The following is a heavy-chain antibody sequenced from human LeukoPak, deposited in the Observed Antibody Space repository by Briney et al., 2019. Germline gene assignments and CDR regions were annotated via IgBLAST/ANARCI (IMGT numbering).Heavy chain of an antibody. CDR2: ISYDGSNK. V-gene: IGHV3-30*03. Sequence: GGSLRLSCAASGFTFSSYGMHWVRQAPGKGLEWVAVISYDGSNKYYADSVKGRFTISRDNSKNTLYLQMNSLRAEDTAVYYCARGPYSSSWNPGFDYWGQGTLVTVSS. CDR3: ARGPYSSSWNPGFDY. D-gene: IGHD6-13*01. J-gene: IGHJ4*02. CDR1: GFTFSSYG.